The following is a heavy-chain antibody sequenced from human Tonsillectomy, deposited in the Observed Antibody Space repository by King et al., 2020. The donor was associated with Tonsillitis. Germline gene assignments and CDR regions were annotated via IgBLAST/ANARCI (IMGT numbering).Heavy chain of an antibody. J-gene: IGHJ4*02. V-gene: IGHV3-23*04. CDR2: IRGSGGST. D-gene: IGHD2-2*01. CDR3: AKGGCSSTSCYYDCDY. Sequence: VQLVESGGGLVQPGGSLRLSCAASGFTFSSYAMSWVRQAPGKGLEWGSAIRGSGGSTYYADSVKGRFTISRDNSKNTLYLQMNSLRAEDTAVYYCAKGGCSSTSCYYDCDYWGQGTLVTVSS. CDR1: GFTFSSYA.